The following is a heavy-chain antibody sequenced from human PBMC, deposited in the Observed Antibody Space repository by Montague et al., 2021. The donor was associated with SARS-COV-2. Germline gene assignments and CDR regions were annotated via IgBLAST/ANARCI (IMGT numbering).Heavy chain of an antibody. J-gene: IGHJ4*02. V-gene: IGHV2-70*11. CDR2: IDCDDDK. Sequence: PALVKPTQTLTLTCTFSGFSLSTSGMCVSWIRQPPGKALEWLARIDCDDDKYYSPSLKTRLTISKDNSKNQMVLTMTNMDPVDTATYYCARMTVTTALDYWGQGTLVTVSS. D-gene: IGHD4-17*01. CDR3: ARMTVTTALDY. CDR1: GFSLSTSGMC.